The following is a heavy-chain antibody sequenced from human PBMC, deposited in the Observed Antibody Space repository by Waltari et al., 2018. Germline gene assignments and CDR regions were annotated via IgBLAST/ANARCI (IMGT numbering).Heavy chain of an antibody. CDR3: ARDRQVAQHAFDI. CDR2: IWYDGSNK. CDR1: GFTFSSYG. J-gene: IGHJ3*02. V-gene: IGHV3-33*01. Sequence: QVQLVESGGGVVQPGRSLRLSCAASGFTFSSYGMHWVRQAPGKGLEWVAVIWYDGSNKYYADSVKGRFTISRDNSKNTLYLQMNSLRAEDTAVYYCARDRQVAQHAFDIWGQGTMVTVSS.